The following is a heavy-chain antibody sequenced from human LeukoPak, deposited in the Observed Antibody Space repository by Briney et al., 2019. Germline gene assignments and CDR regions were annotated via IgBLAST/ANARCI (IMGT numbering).Heavy chain of an antibody. CDR3: ARESRSSWSHYYYYMDV. J-gene: IGHJ6*03. Sequence: PSETLSLTCTVSGGSISSYYWSWIRQPPGKGLEWIGYIYYSGSTNYNPSLKNRVTISVDTSKNQFSLKLSSVTAADTAVYYCARESRSSWSHYYYYMDVWGKGTTVTISS. V-gene: IGHV4-59*01. CDR2: IYYSGST. CDR1: GGSISSYY. D-gene: IGHD6-13*01.